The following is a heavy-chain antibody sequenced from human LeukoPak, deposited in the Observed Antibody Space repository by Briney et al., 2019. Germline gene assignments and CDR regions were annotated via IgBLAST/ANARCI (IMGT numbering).Heavy chain of an antibody. V-gene: IGHV3-48*01. CDR1: GLTFSSYS. D-gene: IGHD1-1*01. CDR3: ARDRLLEDRDYSSYYYMDV. Sequence: GGSLRLSCVVSGLTFSSYSMNWVRQAPGKGLEWVSYISSSSSPIYDSDSVKGRFTISRDNAKNSLYLEMNSLRAEDTAVYYCARDRLLEDRDYSSYYYMDVWGKGTTVTVSS. CDR2: ISSSSSPI. J-gene: IGHJ6*03.